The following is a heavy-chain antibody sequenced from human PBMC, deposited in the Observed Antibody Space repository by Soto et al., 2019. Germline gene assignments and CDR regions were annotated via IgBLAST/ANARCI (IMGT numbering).Heavy chain of an antibody. CDR1: GYTFTSYA. CDR3: ARDAGRIAAAGQTDY. Sequence: QVQLVQSGAEVKKPGASVKVSCKASGYTFTSYAMHWVRQAPGQRLEWMGWINAGNGNTKYSKKFQGRVTITRDTSASTAYMELSSLRSEDTAVYYCARDAGRIAAAGQTDYWGQGTLVTVSS. V-gene: IGHV1-3*01. J-gene: IGHJ4*02. CDR2: INAGNGNT. D-gene: IGHD6-13*01.